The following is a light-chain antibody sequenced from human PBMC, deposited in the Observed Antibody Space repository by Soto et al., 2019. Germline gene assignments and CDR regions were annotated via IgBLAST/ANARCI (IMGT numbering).Light chain of an antibody. CDR3: QQYGSSLIT. CDR1: QSVSSSY. J-gene: IGKJ3*01. Sequence: EIVLTQSPGTLSLSPGERATLSCRASQSVSSSYLAWYQQKPGQAPRLLIYGASSRATGIPDRFSGNGSGTDFTLTISRLEPEDFAVYYCQQYGSSLITFGPGTKVDIK. CDR2: GAS. V-gene: IGKV3-20*01.